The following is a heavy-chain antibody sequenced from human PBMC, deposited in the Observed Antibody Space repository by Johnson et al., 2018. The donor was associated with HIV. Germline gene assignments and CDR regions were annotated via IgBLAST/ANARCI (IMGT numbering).Heavy chain of an antibody. J-gene: IGHJ3*02. CDR3: AKDWDRWLQPPGDAFDI. CDR1: GFTFSSYG. CDR2: IHYDGSNK. D-gene: IGHD5-24*01. Sequence: QVQLVESGGGLVQPGGSLRLSCAASGFTFSSYGMHWVRQAPGKGLEWVAFIHYDGSNKYDADSVKGRFTISRDNSKNTLYLQMSSLRVEDTAVYYCAKDWDRWLQPPGDAFDIRGQGTMVTVSS. V-gene: IGHV3-30*02.